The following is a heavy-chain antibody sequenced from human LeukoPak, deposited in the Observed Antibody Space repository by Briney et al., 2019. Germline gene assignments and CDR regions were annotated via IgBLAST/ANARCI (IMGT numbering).Heavy chain of an antibody. Sequence: GGSLRLSCAASGFTFSDYKMHWVRQAPGKGLDWVALMSPDGKKKYYADAEKGRFTISRDNSKNMVDLQLNSLRAEDTAVYYCARDLIGRYTFDYCGQGTLVTVSS. V-gene: IGHV3-30*04. J-gene: IGHJ4*02. D-gene: IGHD3-10*01. CDR3: ARDLIGRYTFDY. CDR1: GFTFSDYK. CDR2: MSPDGKKK.